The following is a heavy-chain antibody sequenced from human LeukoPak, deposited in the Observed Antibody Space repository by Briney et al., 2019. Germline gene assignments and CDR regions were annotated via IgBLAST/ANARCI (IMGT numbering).Heavy chain of an antibody. Sequence: GGSLRLSCAASGFTFRDLYMGWVRQAPGKGLEWVGRITHKPHGYTTKYTASLERRFTISRDDSQNSLYLQINSLKTEDTAIYYCTRENYEKLDSWGQGTLVTVSS. D-gene: IGHD1-7*01. J-gene: IGHJ4*02. CDR2: ITHKPHGYTT. V-gene: IGHV3-72*01. CDR1: GFTFRDLY. CDR3: TRENYEKLDS.